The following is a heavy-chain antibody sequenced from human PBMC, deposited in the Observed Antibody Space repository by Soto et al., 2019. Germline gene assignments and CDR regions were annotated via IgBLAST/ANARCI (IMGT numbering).Heavy chain of an antibody. CDR2: IYYSGST. CDR3: ARGDYYGRSDY. D-gene: IGHD3-10*01. Sequence: SETLSLTCTVSGGSIGSHYWSWNRQPPGRGLEWIGYIYYSGSTSYNPSLKSRVSMTVDTSKNQFSLELFSVTAADKAVYYCARGDYYGRSDYWGPGTLVTVSS. V-gene: IGHV4-59*11. CDR1: GGSIGSHY. J-gene: IGHJ4*02.